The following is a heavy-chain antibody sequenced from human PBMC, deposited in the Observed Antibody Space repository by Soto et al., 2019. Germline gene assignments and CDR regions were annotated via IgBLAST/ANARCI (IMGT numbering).Heavy chain of an antibody. CDR3: ARATQYYSDSSGYHSDYYYYGMDV. J-gene: IGHJ6*04. CDR2: IIPILGIA. CDR1: GGTFSSYT. Sequence: QVQLVQSGAEVKKPGSSVKVSCKASGGTFSSYTISWVRQAPGQGLEWMGRIIPILGIANYAQKFQGRVTITADKATSTAYMELSSLRSEDTAVYYCARATQYYSDSSGYHSDYYYYGMDVWGKGTKVTLSS. D-gene: IGHD3-22*01. V-gene: IGHV1-69*02.